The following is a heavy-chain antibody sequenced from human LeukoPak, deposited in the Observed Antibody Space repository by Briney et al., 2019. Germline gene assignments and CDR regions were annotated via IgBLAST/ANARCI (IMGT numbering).Heavy chain of an antibody. CDR2: IYYSGST. J-gene: IGHJ2*01. CDR3: ARLRYCGGGSCYSDYFDL. CDR1: GGSISSYY. V-gene: IGHV4-59*08. Sequence: PSETLSLTCTVSGGSISSYYWSWIRQPPGKGLEWIGYIYYSGSTSYNPSLKSRVTISVDTSKNQFSLKLSSVTAADTAVYYCARLRYCGGGSCYSDYFDLWGRGTLVTVSS. D-gene: IGHD2-15*01.